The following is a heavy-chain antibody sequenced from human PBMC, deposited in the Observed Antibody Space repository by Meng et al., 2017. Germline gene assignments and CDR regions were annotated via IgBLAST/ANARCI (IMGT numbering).Heavy chain of an antibody. CDR3: ARGQPTAEDGRGFADY. D-gene: IGHD6-13*01. J-gene: IGHJ4*02. CDR2: ISAYNGNT. V-gene: IGHV1-18*01. Sequence: VRLVAVGAGVKRPGASVKVSCHASVYTFTSFGISWVRQAPGQGLEWMGWISAYNGNTNYAQKLQGRVTMTTDTSTSTAYMELRSLRSDDTGVYYCARGQPTAEDGRGFADYWGQGTLVTVSS. CDR1: VYTFTSFG.